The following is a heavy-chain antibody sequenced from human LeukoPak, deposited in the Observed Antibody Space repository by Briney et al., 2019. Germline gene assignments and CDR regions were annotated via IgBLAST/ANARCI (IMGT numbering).Heavy chain of an antibody. J-gene: IGHJ4*02. V-gene: IGHV3-23*01. CDR3: ATLGKIVGVPYYFDY. D-gene: IGHD1-26*01. CDR2: ISGSGGST. Sequence: PGGSLRLSCAASGFTFSSYAMSWARQAPGKGLEWVSAISGSGGSTYYADSVKGRFTISRDNSKNTLYLQMNSLRAEDTAVYYCATLGKIVGVPYYFDYWGQGTLVTVSS. CDR1: GFTFSSYA.